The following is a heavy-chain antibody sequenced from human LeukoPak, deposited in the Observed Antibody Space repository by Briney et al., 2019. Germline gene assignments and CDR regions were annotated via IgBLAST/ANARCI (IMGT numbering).Heavy chain of an antibody. V-gene: IGHV1-2*02. D-gene: IGHD2-15*01. Sequence: GASVKVSCKASGYTFTGYYMHWVRQAPGQGLEWMGWINPNSGGTNYAQKFQGRVTVTRDTSISTAYMELSRPRSDDTAVYYCARMVDWVAFDIWGQGTMVTVSS. CDR3: ARMVDWVAFDI. J-gene: IGHJ3*02. CDR2: INPNSGGT. CDR1: GYTFTGYY.